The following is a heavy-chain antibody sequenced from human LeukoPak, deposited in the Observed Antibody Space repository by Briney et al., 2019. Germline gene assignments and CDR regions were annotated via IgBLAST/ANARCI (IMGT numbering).Heavy chain of an antibody. D-gene: IGHD3-3*01. CDR2: TSSSRSYI. V-gene: IGHV3-21*01. J-gene: IGHJ4*02. CDR1: GFTFSSYS. CDR3: ASYDFSK. Sequence: GGSLRLSCAASGFTFSSYSMNWVRQAPGKGLEWVSSTSSSRSYIYYADSVKGRLTISRDNGKNSLYLQMNSLRAEETAVYYCASYDFSKWGPGTLISVSS.